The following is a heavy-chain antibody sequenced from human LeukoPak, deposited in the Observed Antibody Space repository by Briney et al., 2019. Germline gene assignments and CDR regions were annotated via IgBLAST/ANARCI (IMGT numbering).Heavy chain of an antibody. CDR1: GFTFSSYS. J-gene: IGHJ6*02. Sequence: PGGSLRLSCAASGFTFSSYSMNWVRQAPGKGLEWVSYISSSSSTIYYADSVKGRFTISRDNAKNSLYLQMNSLRAEDTAVYYCARNGDREYCSSTSCYGAYYYYGMDVWGQGTLVTVSS. D-gene: IGHD2-2*01. V-gene: IGHV3-48*01. CDR2: ISSSSSTI. CDR3: ARNGDREYCSSTSCYGAYYYYGMDV.